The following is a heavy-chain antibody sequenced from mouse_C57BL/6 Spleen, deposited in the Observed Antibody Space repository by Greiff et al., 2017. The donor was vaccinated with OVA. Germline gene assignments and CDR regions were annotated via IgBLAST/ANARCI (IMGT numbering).Heavy chain of an antibody. V-gene: IGHV3-6*01. CDR2: ISYDGSN. J-gene: IGHJ2*01. CDR1: GYSITSGYY. CDR3: AREKITGYYFDY. D-gene: IGHD4-1*01. Sequence: EVHLVESGPGLVKPSQSLSLTCSVTGYSITSGYYWNWIRQFPGNKLEWMGYISYDGSNNYNPSLKNRISITRDTSKNQFFLKLNSVTTEDTATYYCAREKITGYYFDYWGQGTTLTVSS.